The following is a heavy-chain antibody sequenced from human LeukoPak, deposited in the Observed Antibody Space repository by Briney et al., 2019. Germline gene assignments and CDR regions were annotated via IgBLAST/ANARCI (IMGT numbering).Heavy chain of an antibody. Sequence: GETLRLSCAASGFIFSNYGMHWVRQAPGKGLEWVALTWYDESNKYYADSVKGRFTISRDNSKNTLYLQMNSLRAEDTAVYYCARDLWCGADCYGTFDIWGQGTMVSVSS. J-gene: IGHJ3*02. CDR2: TWYDESNK. V-gene: IGHV3-33*01. CDR3: ARDLWCGADCYGTFDI. CDR1: GFIFSNYG. D-gene: IGHD2-21*02.